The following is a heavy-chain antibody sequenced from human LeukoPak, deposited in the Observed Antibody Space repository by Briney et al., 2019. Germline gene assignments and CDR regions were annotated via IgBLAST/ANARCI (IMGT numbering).Heavy chain of an antibody. CDR1: AGSISSYY. D-gene: IGHD1/OR15-1a*01. J-gene: IGHJ4*02. V-gene: IGHV4-59*01. Sequence: SETLSLTCTVSAGSISSYYWSWIRQPPGKGLEWIGHFYYSGNTNYNPSLKSRVTISVDTSKNQFSLKLSSVTAADTAVYYCARGLRTNAFDYWGQGTLVTVSS. CDR2: FYYSGNT. CDR3: ARGLRTNAFDY.